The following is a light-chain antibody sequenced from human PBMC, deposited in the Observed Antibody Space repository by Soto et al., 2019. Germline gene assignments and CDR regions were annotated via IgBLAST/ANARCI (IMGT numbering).Light chain of an antibody. V-gene: IGKV3-20*01. CDR1: QSISSSY. J-gene: IGKJ2*01. CDR2: GAS. CDR3: QQYGGSPPYT. Sequence: EIVLTQSPGTLSLSPGERATLSCRASQSISSSYLAWYQQKPGQAPRLLIYGASSRATGSPDRFSGSVSGTDFTPTISRLEPEDFAVYYCQQYGGSPPYTFGQGTKLEIK.